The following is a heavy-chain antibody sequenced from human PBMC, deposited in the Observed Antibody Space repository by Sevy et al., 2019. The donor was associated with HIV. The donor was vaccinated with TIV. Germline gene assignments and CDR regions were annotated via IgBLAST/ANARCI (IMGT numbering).Heavy chain of an antibody. CDR2: IRSKASSYAT. Sequence: GGSLRLSCAASGFTFSGSAMHWVRQASGKGLEWIGRIRSKASSYATVYAALVKGRFTISRDDSKNTAYLQMNSLKIEDTAVYYCVSLLYYYEEYNAMDVWGQGTTVTVSS. CDR1: GFTFSGSA. D-gene: IGHD3-22*01. V-gene: IGHV3-73*01. J-gene: IGHJ6*02. CDR3: VSLLYYYEEYNAMDV.